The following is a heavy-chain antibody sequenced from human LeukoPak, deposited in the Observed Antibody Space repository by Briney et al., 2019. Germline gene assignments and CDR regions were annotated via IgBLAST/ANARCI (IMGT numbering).Heavy chain of an antibody. D-gene: IGHD6-19*01. J-gene: IGHJ4*02. CDR1: GYTLTELS. CDR2: FDPEDGET. Sequence: ASVKVSCKVSGYTLTELSMHWVRQAPGKGLEWMGGFDPEDGETIYAQKFQGRVTMTEDTSPDTAYMELSSLRSEDTAVYYCATDSSGWSYYFDYWGQGTLVTVSS. V-gene: IGHV1-24*01. CDR3: ATDSSGWSYYFDY.